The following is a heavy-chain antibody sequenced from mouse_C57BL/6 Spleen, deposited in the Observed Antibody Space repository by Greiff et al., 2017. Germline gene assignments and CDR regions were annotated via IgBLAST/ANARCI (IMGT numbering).Heavy chain of an antibody. J-gene: IGHJ4*01. Sequence: QVQLQQPGAELVKPGASVKMSCKASGYTFTSYWITWVKQRPGQGLEWIGDIYPGSGSTNYNEKFKSKATLTVDTSSSTAYMQLSSLTSEDSAVYYCARPLGGSSHLYAMDYWGQGTSVTVSS. CDR2: IYPGSGST. CDR1: GYTFTSYW. CDR3: ARPLGGSSHLYAMDY. V-gene: IGHV1-55*01. D-gene: IGHD1-1*01.